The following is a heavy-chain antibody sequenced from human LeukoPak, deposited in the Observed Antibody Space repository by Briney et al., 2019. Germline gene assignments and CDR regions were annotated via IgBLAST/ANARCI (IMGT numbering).Heavy chain of an antibody. CDR1: GGSISGSYY. D-gene: IGHD3-22*01. Sequence: SETLSLTCTVSGGSISGSYYWVWVRQPPGKGLEWIGSIYSGGRIYYNPSLKSRVTISVDMSKNQFSLKLTSVNAADTAVYYCARGYDSSGYHYWGQGTLVTVSS. CDR2: IYSGGRI. CDR3: ARGYDSSGYHY. V-gene: IGHV4-39*07. J-gene: IGHJ4*02.